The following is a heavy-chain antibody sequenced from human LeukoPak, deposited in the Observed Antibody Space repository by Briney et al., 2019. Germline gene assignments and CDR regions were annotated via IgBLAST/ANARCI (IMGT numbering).Heavy chain of an antibody. CDR3: ARVFDS. V-gene: IGHV4-39*07. Sequence: SETLSLTCTVSGGSVSTSDYYWGWIRQTPVKGLEWIGDVFYTGKTNYNPSLRGRATISIDTSKNQFSLKLTYVTAADSAVYYCARVFDSWGQGTLVTVSS. CDR1: GGSVSTSDYY. CDR2: VFYTGKT. J-gene: IGHJ4*02.